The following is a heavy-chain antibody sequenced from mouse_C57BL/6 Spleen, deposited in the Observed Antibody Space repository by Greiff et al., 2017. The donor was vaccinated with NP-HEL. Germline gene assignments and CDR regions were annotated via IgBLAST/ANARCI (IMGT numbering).Heavy chain of an antibody. D-gene: IGHD1-1*01. CDR2: INYDGSST. CDR3: ARDGSSYYYFDY. Sequence: EVKLVESEGGLVQPGSSMKLSCTASGFTFSDYYMAWVRQVPEKGLEWVANINYDGSSTYYLDSLKSRFIISRDNAKNILYLQMSSLKSEDTATYYCARDGSSYYYFDYWGQGTTLTVSS. CDR1: GFTFSDYY. V-gene: IGHV5-16*01. J-gene: IGHJ2*01.